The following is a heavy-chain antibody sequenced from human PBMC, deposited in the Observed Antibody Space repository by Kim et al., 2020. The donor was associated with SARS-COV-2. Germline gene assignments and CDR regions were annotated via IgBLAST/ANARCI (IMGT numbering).Heavy chain of an antibody. V-gene: IGHV5-51*01. CDR2: IYPGDSDT. J-gene: IGHJ5*02. CDR1: GYSFTSYW. CDR3: ARQGYGGAKTQWWFDP. D-gene: IGHD1-26*01. Sequence: GESLKISCKGSGYSFTSYWIGWVRQMPGKGLEWMGIIYPGDSDTRYSPSFQGQVTISADKSISTAYLQWSSLKASDTAMYYCARQGYGGAKTQWWFDPWGQGTLVTVSS.